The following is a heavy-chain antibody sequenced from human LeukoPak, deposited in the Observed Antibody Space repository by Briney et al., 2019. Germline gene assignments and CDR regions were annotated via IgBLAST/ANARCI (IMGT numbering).Heavy chain of an antibody. CDR2: IWYDGSNK. J-gene: IGHJ4*02. Sequence: GGSLGLSCAASGFTFSSYGGHWVRQAPGKGLEWVAVIWYDGSNKYYADSVKGRFTTTSDNSKNTLYLQMNSLRAEDPAVYYCARDRCGGRCPGGYYFDYWAQGTLVTVSS. V-gene: IGHV3-33*01. D-gene: IGHD2-15*01. CDR1: GFTFSSYG. CDR3: ARDRCGGRCPGGYYFDY.